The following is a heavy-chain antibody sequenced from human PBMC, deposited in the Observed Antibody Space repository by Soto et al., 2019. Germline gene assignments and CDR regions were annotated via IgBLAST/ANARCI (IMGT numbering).Heavy chain of an antibody. CDR1: GFTVSNDY. CDR3: ARDKEQPAV. J-gene: IGHJ4*02. D-gene: IGHD6-13*01. Sequence: GGSLRLSCAASGFTVSNDYMSLVRQAPGKGLGWVSVRYIGGSTYYAESVKGRFTISRDNSKNTLYLQMNSLRAEDTAVYYCARDKEQPAVWGEGTLVTVSS. V-gene: IGHV3-53*01. CDR2: RYIGGST.